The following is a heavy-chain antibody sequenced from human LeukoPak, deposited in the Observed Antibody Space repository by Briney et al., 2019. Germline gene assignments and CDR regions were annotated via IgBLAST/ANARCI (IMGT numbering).Heavy chain of an antibody. J-gene: IGHJ4*02. CDR2: TYYRSKWCN. Sequence: SQTLSLTCAISGDSVSSNSAAWNWIRQSPSGGLEWLGRTYYRSKWCNDYAVSVKSRITINPDTSKNQFSLQLNSVTPEDTAVYYCARDRGYYDSSGYSFDYWGRGTLVTVSS. CDR3: ARDRGYYDSSGYSFDY. V-gene: IGHV6-1*01. CDR1: GDSVSSNSAA. D-gene: IGHD3-22*01.